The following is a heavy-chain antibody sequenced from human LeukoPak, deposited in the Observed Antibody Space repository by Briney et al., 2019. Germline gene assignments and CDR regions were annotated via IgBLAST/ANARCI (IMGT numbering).Heavy chain of an antibody. J-gene: IGHJ4*02. V-gene: IGHV4-39*01. Sequence: PSETLSLTCTVSGASISSGIYYWVWIRQPPGKGLEWIGSIYSRGNTYYNPSLKSRVTMSIDTSTNQFSLKLSSVTAADTAVYYCARQGEVVGGSGWIFDYWGQGALVTVSS. CDR2: IYSRGNT. CDR3: ARQGEVVGGSGWIFDY. CDR1: GASISSGIYY. D-gene: IGHD6-19*01.